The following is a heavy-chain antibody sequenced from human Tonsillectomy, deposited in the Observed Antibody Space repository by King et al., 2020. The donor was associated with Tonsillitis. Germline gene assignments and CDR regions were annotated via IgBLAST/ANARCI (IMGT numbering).Heavy chain of an antibody. D-gene: IGHD1-26*01. J-gene: IGHJ4*02. V-gene: IGHV4-38-2*02. Sequence: VQLQESGPGLVKPSETLSLTCTVSGYSISSGYYWGWIRQPPGEGLEWIGSIYHSGSTYYNPSLKSRVTISVDTSKNQFSLKLSSVTAADTAVYYCARVYSGSSFDYWGQGTLVTVSS. CDR3: ARVYSGSSFDY. CDR2: IYHSGST. CDR1: GYSISSGYY.